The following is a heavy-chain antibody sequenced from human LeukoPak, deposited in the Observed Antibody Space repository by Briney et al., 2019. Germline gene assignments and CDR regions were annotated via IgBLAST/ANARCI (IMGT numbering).Heavy chain of an antibody. D-gene: IGHD3-22*01. CDR2: INHSGST. J-gene: IGHJ3*02. CDR3: ASPTYYYDSSGYMLAFDI. Sequence: SETLSLTCAVYGGSFSGYYWSWIRQPPGKGLEWIGEINHSGSTNYSPSLKSRVTISVDTSKNQFSLKPSSVTAADTAVYYCASPTYYYDSSGYMLAFDIWGQGTMVTVSS. CDR1: GGSFSGYY. V-gene: IGHV4-34*01.